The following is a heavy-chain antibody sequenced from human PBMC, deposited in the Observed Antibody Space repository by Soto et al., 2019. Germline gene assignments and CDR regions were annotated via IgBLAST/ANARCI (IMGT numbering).Heavy chain of an antibody. J-gene: IGHJ1*01. D-gene: IGHD6-13*01. CDR3: AKARAIAAAGTLYQH. V-gene: IGHV3-23*01. Sequence: GGSLRLSCAASGFTFSSYAMSWVRQAPGKGLEWVSAISGSGGSTYYADSVKGRFTISRDNSKNTLYLQMNSLRAEDTAVYYCAKARAIAAAGTLYQHWSQGTLVTVSS. CDR2: ISGSGGST. CDR1: GFTFSSYA.